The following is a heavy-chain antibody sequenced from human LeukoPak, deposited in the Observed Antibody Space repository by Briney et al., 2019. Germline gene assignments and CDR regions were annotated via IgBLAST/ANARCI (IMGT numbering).Heavy chain of an antibody. CDR2: ISGSGVTT. CDR3: ANSWAWGIYDY. D-gene: IGHD3-16*01. J-gene: IGHJ4*02. V-gene: IGHV3-23*01. Sequence: GGSLRLSCAASGFTFSSCAMSWVRQAPGKGLEWVSAISGSGVTTYYADSVKGRFTISRDNSKNTLYLQMNSLRADDTAIYYCANSWAWGIYDYWGQGTLVTVSS. CDR1: GFTFSSCA.